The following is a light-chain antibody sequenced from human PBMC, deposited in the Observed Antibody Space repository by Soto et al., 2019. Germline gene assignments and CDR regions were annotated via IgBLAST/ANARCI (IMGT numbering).Light chain of an antibody. CDR2: DAS. V-gene: IGKV1-5*01. CDR1: QSISSR. Sequence: DIKLTQSPSTLSAFLGERVAITCRASQSISSRLAWYQQKPGKAPKLLIYDASNLQSGVPSRFSGSGSGTQFTLTISSLQPDDFATYYCQQYNTYSYTFGQGTRLEIK. J-gene: IGKJ5*01. CDR3: QQYNTYSYT.